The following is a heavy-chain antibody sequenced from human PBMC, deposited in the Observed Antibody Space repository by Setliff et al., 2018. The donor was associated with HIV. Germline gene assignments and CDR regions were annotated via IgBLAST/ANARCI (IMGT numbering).Heavy chain of an antibody. Sequence: GGSLRLSCAASGFTFSAYWMHWVRQSPGRGLVGVSHIKGDGSITKYADSVKGRFTISRDNAKNTLYLQMNSLRAEDTAVYYCARDKDEDYGSTSFDYWGQGILVTVSS. CDR1: GFTFSAYW. J-gene: IGHJ4*02. V-gene: IGHV3-74*03. CDR2: IKGDGSIT. CDR3: ARDKDEDYGSTSFDY. D-gene: IGHD4-17*01.